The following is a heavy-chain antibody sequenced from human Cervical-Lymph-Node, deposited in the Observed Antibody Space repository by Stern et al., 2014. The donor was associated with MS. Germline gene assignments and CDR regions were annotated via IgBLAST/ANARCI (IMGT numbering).Heavy chain of an antibody. CDR2: IIPFLNTT. J-gene: IGHJ4*02. CDR1: GRTFIPPP. Sequence: QVQLVQSGAEVKKPGSSVKVSCKASGRTFIPPPITWRRQAPGQGPEWMGGIIPFLNTTNFAQHFQGITTITAANSTGTTYMEISSLRSDGTAVYYCASSVVASGHWGQGTLVIVS. V-gene: IGHV1-69*06. CDR3: ASSVVASGH. D-gene: IGHD2-21*01.